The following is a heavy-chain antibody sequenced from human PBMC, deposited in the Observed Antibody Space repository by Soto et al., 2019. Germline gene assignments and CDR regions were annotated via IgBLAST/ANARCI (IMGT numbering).Heavy chain of an antibody. V-gene: IGHV3-30*03. Sequence: GGSLRLSCAASGFTFSSYGMHWVRQAPGKGLEWVAVISYDGSNKYYADSVKGRFTISRDNSKNTLYLQMNSLRAEDTAVYYCAMEYSSSSGLGIYYYYGMDVWGQGTTVTVSS. CDR2: ISYDGSNK. J-gene: IGHJ6*02. D-gene: IGHD6-6*01. CDR3: AMEYSSSSGLGIYYYYGMDV. CDR1: GFTFSSYG.